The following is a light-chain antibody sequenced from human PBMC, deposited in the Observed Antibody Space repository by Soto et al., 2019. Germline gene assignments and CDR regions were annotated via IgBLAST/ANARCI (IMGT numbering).Light chain of an antibody. CDR1: SSDVGTYNL. V-gene: IGLV2-23*01. Sequence: QSALTQPASVSGSPGQSITISCTGTSSDVGTYNLVSWYQQHPGKAPKLMISEDNKRRSGVSNRFSGSKSGNTASLTVSGLQAEDEADYYCCSYAGSYTLVFGGGTKLTVL. J-gene: IGLJ2*01. CDR2: EDN. CDR3: CSYAGSYTLV.